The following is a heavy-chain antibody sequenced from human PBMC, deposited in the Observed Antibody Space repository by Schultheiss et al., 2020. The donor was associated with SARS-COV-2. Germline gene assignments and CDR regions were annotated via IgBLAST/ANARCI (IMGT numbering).Heavy chain of an antibody. CDR2: INYEGSTT. V-gene: IGHV3-48*02. CDR1: GFTLISYS. J-gene: IGHJ4*02. Sequence: GGSLRLSCAASGFTLISYSMNWVRQAPGKGLVWVSHINYEGSTTDYADSVKGRFTISRDNARNSLYLQMNSLRDEDTALYYCARATMGGTYYFDFWGQGTLVTVSS. D-gene: IGHD1-26*01. CDR3: ARATMGGTYYFDF.